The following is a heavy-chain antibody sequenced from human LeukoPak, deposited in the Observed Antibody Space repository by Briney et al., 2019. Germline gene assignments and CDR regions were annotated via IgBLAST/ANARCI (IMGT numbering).Heavy chain of an antibody. CDR2: ISSSGSTI. V-gene: IGHV3-11*04. CDR3: ARDRDIVVVPAAILDAFDI. Sequence: PGGSLRLSCAASGFTFSDYYMSWIRQAPGKGLEWVSYISSSGSTIYYADSVKGRFTISRDNVKNSLYLQMNSLRAEDTAVYYCARDRDIVVVPAAILDAFDIWGQGTLVTVSS. CDR1: GFTFSDYY. D-gene: IGHD2-2*01. J-gene: IGHJ3*02.